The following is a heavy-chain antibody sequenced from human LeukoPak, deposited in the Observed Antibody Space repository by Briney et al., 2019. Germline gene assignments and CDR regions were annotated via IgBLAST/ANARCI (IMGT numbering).Heavy chain of an antibody. J-gene: IGHJ5*02. V-gene: IGHV1-18*01. CDR1: GYTFTSYG. Sequence: ASVKVSCKASGYTFTSYGISWVRQAPGQGLEWMGWISAYNGNTNYAQKLQGRVTMTTDTSTSTAYMELRSLRSDDTVVYYCARGPLVQLERRFGWFDPWGQGTLVTVSS. CDR3: ARGPLVQLERRFGWFDP. CDR2: ISAYNGNT. D-gene: IGHD1-1*01.